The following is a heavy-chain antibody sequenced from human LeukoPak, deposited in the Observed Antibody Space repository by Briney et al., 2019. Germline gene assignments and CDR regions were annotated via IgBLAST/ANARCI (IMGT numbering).Heavy chain of an antibody. Sequence: PSETLSLTCAVYDGSFSGYYWSWIRQPPGKGLEWIGEINHSGSTNYNPSLKSRVTISVDTSKNQFSLKLSSVTAADTAVYYCARDVIVATIYGEYNWFDPWGQGTLVTVSS. D-gene: IGHD5-12*01. CDR3: ARDVIVATIYGEYNWFDP. J-gene: IGHJ5*02. CDR2: INHSGST. CDR1: DGSFSGYY. V-gene: IGHV4-34*01.